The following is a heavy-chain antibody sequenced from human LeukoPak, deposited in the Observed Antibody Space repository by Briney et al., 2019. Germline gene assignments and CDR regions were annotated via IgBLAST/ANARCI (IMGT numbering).Heavy chain of an antibody. CDR3: TRDPDG. V-gene: IGHV3-66*01. CDR1: GFTVSDFY. J-gene: IGHJ4*02. Sequence: QSGGSLRLSCAASGFTVSDFYMSWARLAPGEGLEWVSVIYNDGQTFHAESVKGRFTLSRDNFKNILYLQMNSLRAEDTAVYYCTRDPDGWGQGTLVTVSS. CDR2: IYNDGQT.